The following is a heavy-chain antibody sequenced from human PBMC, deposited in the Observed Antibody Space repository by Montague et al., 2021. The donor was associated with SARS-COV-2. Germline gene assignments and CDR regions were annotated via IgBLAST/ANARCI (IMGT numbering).Heavy chain of an antibody. CDR2: ISYDGSSK. J-gene: IGHJ6*02. D-gene: IGHD5-12*01. V-gene: IGHV3-30-3*01. CDR1: GFTFSSYA. Sequence: SLRLSCAASGFTFSSYAMHWVRQAPGKGLEWVAVISYDGSSKYYADSVKGRFTISRDNSKNTLYLQMNSLRAEDTAVYYCARRGGGVVVTIPMDVWGQGTTVTVSS. CDR3: ARRGGGVVVTIPMDV.